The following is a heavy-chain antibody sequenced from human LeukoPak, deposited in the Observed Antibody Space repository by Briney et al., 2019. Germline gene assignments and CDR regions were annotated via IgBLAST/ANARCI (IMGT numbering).Heavy chain of an antibody. Sequence: GASVKVSCKASGGIFSSYAIRWVRQAPGQGLEWMGGVIPIFGTANYAQKFQGRVTITADKSTSTAYMELSSLRSEDTAVYYCASAESGDGYNYQYFDYWGQGTLVTVSS. CDR3: ASAESGDGYNYQYFDY. V-gene: IGHV1-69*06. J-gene: IGHJ4*02. D-gene: IGHD5-24*01. CDR1: GGIFSSYA. CDR2: VIPIFGTA.